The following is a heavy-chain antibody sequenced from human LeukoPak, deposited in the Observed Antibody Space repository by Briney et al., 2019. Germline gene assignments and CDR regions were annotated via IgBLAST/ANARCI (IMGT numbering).Heavy chain of an antibody. CDR3: ARDRSGSYPNWFDP. CDR2: ITGNGANT. CDR1: GFTFSSYG. D-gene: IGHD3-10*01. J-gene: IGHJ5*02. Sequence: GGSLRPSCAASGFTFSSYGMSWVRQAPGKGLEWVSAITGNGANTFYADSVKGRFTISRDNSKNTMYLQMNSLRAEDTALYYCARDRSGSYPNWFDPWGQGTLVTVSS. V-gene: IGHV3-23*01.